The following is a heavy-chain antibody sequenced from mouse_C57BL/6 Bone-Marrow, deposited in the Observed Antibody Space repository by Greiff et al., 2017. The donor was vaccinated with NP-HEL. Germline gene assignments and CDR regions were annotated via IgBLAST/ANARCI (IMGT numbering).Heavy chain of an antibody. D-gene: IGHD1-1*01. CDR3: AWVYYYGSSFFDY. CDR1: GFNIKDYY. Sequence: VQLQQSGAELVKPGASVKLSCTASGFNIKDYYMHWVKQRPDQGLEWIGRIDPEDGDTKYAPKFQGKATITADTASNTAYLQLSSLTSEDTAVYYCAWVYYYGSSFFDYWGQGTTLTVSS. CDR2: IDPEDGDT. V-gene: IGHV14-2*01. J-gene: IGHJ2*01.